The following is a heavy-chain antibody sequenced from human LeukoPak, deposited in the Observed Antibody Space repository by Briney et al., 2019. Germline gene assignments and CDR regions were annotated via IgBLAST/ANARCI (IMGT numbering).Heavy chain of an antibody. D-gene: IGHD2-2*01. CDR3: ARGLVPAAIAY. CDR1: GYTFTGYY. J-gene: IGHJ4*02. V-gene: IGHV1-2*02. CDR2: INPNSGGT. Sequence: ASVKVSRKASGYTFTGYYMHWVRQAPGQGLEWMGWINPNSGGTNYAQKFQGRVTMTRDTSISTAYMELSSLRSEDTAVYYCARGLVPAAIAYWGQGTLVTVSS.